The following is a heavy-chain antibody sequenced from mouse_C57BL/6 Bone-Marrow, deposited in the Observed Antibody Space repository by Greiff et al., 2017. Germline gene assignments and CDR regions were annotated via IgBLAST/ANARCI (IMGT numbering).Heavy chain of an antibody. CDR1: GYSITSGYY. D-gene: IGHD2-1*01. Sequence: EVQLQESGPGLVKPSQSLSLTCSVTGYSITSGYYWNWIRQFPGNKLEWMGYISYDGSNNYNPSLKNRISITRYTSKNQIFLKLNSVATEDTATYYCTRIYYGKGGFAYWGQGTLVTVSA. J-gene: IGHJ3*01. V-gene: IGHV3-6*01. CDR2: ISYDGSN. CDR3: TRIYYGKGGFAY.